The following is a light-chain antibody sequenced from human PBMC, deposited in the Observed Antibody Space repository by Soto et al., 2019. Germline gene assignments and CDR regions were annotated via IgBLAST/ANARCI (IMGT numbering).Light chain of an antibody. CDR3: QQCTSPPRT. V-gene: IGKV3-20*01. J-gene: IGKJ1*01. CDR1: QSVSSTY. Sequence: EIVLTQSPGTLSLSPGERATLSCRASQSVSSTYLSWYQQRPGQAPRLLIYGASSRATGIPDRFSGSGSGTDFILTISRLEPDDFAVYYCQQCTSPPRTFGQGTRVEIK. CDR2: GAS.